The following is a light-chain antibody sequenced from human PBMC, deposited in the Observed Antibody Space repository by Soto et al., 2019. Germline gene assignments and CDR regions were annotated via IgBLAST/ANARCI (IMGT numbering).Light chain of an antibody. CDR1: SSNIGAGYD. Sequence: QSVLTQPPSVSGAPGQRVTISCTGSSSNIGAGYDVHWYQQLPGTAPKLLIYGNSNRPSGVPDRFSGSKSGNSASLAITGLQAEDEADYYCQSYDSSLVYVFGTGTKVTVL. CDR3: QSYDSSLVYV. V-gene: IGLV1-40*01. J-gene: IGLJ1*01. CDR2: GNS.